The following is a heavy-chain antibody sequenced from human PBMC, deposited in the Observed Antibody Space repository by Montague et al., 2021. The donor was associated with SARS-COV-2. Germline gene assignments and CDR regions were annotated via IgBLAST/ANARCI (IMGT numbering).Heavy chain of an antibody. CDR3: ASSYYYGSGTYVYNYYMDV. CDR1: GGSVISSPFH. CDR2: ISYSGRT. V-gene: IGHV4-39*01. D-gene: IGHD3-10*01. Sequence: SETLSLTCTVSGGSVISSPFHWGWIRQPPGKGLEWIGSISYSGRTYFNPSLKSRLTLSVDSSGNQFSLRLSSVTAADTAVYYCASSYYYGSGTYVYNYYMDVWGQGTTVTVSS. J-gene: IGHJ6*03.